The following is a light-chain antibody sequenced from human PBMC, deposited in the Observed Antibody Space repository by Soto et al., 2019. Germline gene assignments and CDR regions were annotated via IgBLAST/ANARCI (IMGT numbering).Light chain of an antibody. CDR2: WAA. V-gene: IGKV4-1*01. CDR1: QTILYSSNNKNQ. CDR3: QQYDSPPYT. J-gene: IGKJ2*01. Sequence: DIVMTQSPDSLAVSLGERANINCKSSQTILYSSNNKNQLAWYQQKPGQPPKLLFYWAATRESGVPDRFSGSESGTDFTLTISSLQAEDVAVYYCQQYDSPPYTFGQGTKREI.